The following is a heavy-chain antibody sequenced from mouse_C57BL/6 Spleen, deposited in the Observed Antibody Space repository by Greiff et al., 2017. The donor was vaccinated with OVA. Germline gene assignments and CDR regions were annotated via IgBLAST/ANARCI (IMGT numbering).Heavy chain of an antibody. D-gene: IGHD1-1*01. Sequence: QVQLQQSGPELVKPGASVKISCKASGYAFSSSWLNWVKQRPGKGLEWIGRIYPGDGDTNYNGKFKGKATLTADKSSSTAYMQLSSLTSEDSAVYFCAREGEFTGYFDVWGTGTTVTVSS. CDR1: GYAFSSSW. V-gene: IGHV1-82*01. CDR3: AREGEFTGYFDV. J-gene: IGHJ1*03. CDR2: IYPGDGDT.